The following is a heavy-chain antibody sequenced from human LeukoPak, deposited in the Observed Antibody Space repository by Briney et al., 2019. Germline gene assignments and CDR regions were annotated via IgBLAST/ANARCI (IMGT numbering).Heavy chain of an antibody. D-gene: IGHD1-26*01. CDR3: ARNSGSFQTYYFDY. V-gene: IGHV4-59*01. CDR1: GGSISSYY. CDR2: IYYSGST. J-gene: IGHJ4*02. Sequence: SETLSLTCTVSGGSISSYYWSWLRQPPGEGVEWIGYIYYSGSTNYNPSLKSRVTISGDKSKNQFSLKLSSVTAADTAVYYCARNSGSFQTYYFDYWGQGTLVTVSS.